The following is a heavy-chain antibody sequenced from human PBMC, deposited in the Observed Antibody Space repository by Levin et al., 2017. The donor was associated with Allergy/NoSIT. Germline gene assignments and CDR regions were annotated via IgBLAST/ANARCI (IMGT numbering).Heavy chain of an antibody. CDR1: GFTFTSSA. J-gene: IGHJ6*02. D-gene: IGHD2-15*01. Sequence: KISCKASGFTFTSSAMQWVRQARGQRLEWIGWIVVGSGNTNYAQKFQERVTITRDMSTSTAYMELSSLRSEDTAVYYCAASLYCSGGSCYYYYYGMDVWGQGTTVTVSS. V-gene: IGHV1-58*02. CDR2: IVVGSGNT. CDR3: AASLYCSGGSCYYYYYGMDV.